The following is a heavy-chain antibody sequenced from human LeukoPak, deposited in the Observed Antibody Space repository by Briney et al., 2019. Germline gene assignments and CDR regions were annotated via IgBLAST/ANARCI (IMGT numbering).Heavy chain of an antibody. J-gene: IGHJ4*02. V-gene: IGHV1-24*01. D-gene: IGHD3-22*01. CDR3: AITRPYYYDSSGYYCDY. CDR2: FDPEDGET. Sequence: ASVKVSCKVSGYTLTELSMHWVRQAPGKGLEWMGGFDPEDGETIYAQKFQGRVTMTEDTSTDTAYMELSSLRSEDTAVYYCAITRPYYYDSSGYYCDYWGQGPLVTVSS. CDR1: GYTLTELS.